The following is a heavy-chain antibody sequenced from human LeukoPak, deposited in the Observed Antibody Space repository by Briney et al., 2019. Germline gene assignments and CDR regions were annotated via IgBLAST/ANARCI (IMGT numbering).Heavy chain of an antibody. CDR2: IWYDGSNK. Sequence: GRSLRLSCAASGFTFSSYGMHWVRQAPGKGLEWVAVIWYDGSNKYYADSVKGRFTISRDNSKNTLYLQMNSLRAEDTAVYYCARDESYYDSSGYNYWGQGTLVTVSS. D-gene: IGHD3-22*01. CDR1: GFTFSSYG. V-gene: IGHV3-33*08. CDR3: ARDESYYDSSGYNY. J-gene: IGHJ4*02.